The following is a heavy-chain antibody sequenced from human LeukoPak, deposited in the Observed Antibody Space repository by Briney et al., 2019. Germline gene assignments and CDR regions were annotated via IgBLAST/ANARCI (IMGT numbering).Heavy chain of an antibody. CDR2: INPSGGST. V-gene: IGHV1-46*01. J-gene: IGHJ5*02. D-gene: IGHD2-15*01. CDR1: GYTFTNYY. Sequence: GASVKVSCKASGYTFTNYYMHWVRQAPGQGLEWMGLINPSGGSTSYASCTQNFQGRVTITKDTSTSTVYMELSSLRSEDTAVYYCARDVHPTGYCSGGSCFWFDPWGQGTLVTVSS. CDR3: ARDVHPTGYCSGGSCFWFDP.